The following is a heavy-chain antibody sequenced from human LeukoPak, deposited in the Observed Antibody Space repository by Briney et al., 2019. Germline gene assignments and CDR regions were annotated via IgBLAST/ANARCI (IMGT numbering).Heavy chain of an antibody. D-gene: IGHD3-3*01. J-gene: IGHJ5*02. V-gene: IGHV4-34*01. CDR2: INHSGST. CDR3: ARGRYDFWSGYYPKTNWFDP. CDR1: GGSFSGYY. Sequence: SETLSLICAVYGGSFSGYYWRWIRQPPGKGLEWIGEINHSGSTNYNPSLKSRVTISVDTSKNQFSLKLSSVTAADTAVYYCARGRYDFWSGYYPKTNWFDPWGQGTLVTVSS.